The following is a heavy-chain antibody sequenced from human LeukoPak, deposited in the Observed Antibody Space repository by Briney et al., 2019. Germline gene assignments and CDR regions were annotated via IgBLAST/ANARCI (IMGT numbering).Heavy chain of an antibody. D-gene: IGHD3-10*01. J-gene: IGHJ4*02. CDR3: ARALGPIEY. V-gene: IGHV3-11*04. CDR1: GFSFSDDY. CDR2: MSSSASTI. Sequence: GGSLRLSCEGSGFSFSDDYMSWLRQVPGKGLEWVSYMSSSASTIFYADSVKGRFNISRDNAKKSLYLQMNSLRVEDTAVYYCARALGPIEYWGRGTLVTVSS.